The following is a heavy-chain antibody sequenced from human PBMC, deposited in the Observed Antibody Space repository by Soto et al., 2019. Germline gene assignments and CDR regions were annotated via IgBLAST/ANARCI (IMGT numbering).Heavy chain of an antibody. Sequence: GGSLRLSCAAYGFTFSNAWINWVRQAPGKGLEWVGRIKSKTDGGTTDYAAPVKGRFTISRDDSKNTLYLQMNSLKTEDAAVYYCLDDYSYYGMDVWGQGTTGTVSS. D-gene: IGHD2-2*03. CDR2: IKSKTDGGTT. CDR1: GFTFSNAW. V-gene: IGHV3-15*07. CDR3: LDDYSYYGMDV. J-gene: IGHJ6*02.